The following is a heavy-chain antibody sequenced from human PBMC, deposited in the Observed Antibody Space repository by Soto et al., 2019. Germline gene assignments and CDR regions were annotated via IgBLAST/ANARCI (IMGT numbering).Heavy chain of an antibody. Sequence: EVQLLESGGGLVQPGGSLRLSCAASGFTFSNYAMSWVRQAPGKGLEWVSTISTSGGSTYSADSVKGRFTISRDNSKNTVYLQMNSLRAEDTAVYYCARDGLGAYTYGSYYFDYWGQGTLVTVSS. CDR3: ARDGLGAYTYGSYYFDY. J-gene: IGHJ4*02. V-gene: IGHV3-23*01. CDR2: ISTSGGST. D-gene: IGHD5-18*01. CDR1: GFTFSNYA.